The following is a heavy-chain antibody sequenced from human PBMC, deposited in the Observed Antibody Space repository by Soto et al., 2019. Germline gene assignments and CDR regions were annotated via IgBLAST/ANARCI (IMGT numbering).Heavy chain of an antibody. D-gene: IGHD1-1*01. CDR3: AREIVTTGEYYFDS. Sequence: PGGSLRLSCAASGFTFSSYAMSWVRPAAGKGLEWVSAISGSGGSTSYADSVKGRVTISRDTAKNTLYLQMNSLRAEDTAVYYCAREIVTTGEYYFDSWGLGTLVTVSS. V-gene: IGHV3-23*01. CDR2: ISGSGGST. J-gene: IGHJ4*02. CDR1: GFTFSSYA.